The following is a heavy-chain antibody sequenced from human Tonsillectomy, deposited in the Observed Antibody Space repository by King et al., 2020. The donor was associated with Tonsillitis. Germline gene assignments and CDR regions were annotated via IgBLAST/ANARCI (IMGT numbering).Heavy chain of an antibody. V-gene: IGHV1-69*01. CDR3: ARLSNYVLDV. Sequence: VQLVESGAEVKTPGSSVKVSCKASGGTFSSYAICWVRQAPGQGLEWMGGVIPIFETPNYAHKFQGRLTITADQSTNTAYMDLSGLRSDDTALYYCARLSNYVLDVWGQGTAVTV. CDR2: VIPIFETP. J-gene: IGHJ6*02. CDR1: GGTFSSYA.